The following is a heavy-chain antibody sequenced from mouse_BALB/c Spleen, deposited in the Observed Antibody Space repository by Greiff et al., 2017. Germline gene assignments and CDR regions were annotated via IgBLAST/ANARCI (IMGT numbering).Heavy chain of an antibody. D-gene: IGHD1-1*01. CDR1: GFTFSSFG. J-gene: IGHJ4*01. CDR3: ASGSSLYYYAMDY. V-gene: IGHV5-17*02. Sequence: DVMLVESGGGLVQPGGSRKLSCAASGFTFSSFGMHWVRQAPEKGLEWVAYISSGSSTIYYADTVKGRFTISRDNPKNTLFLQMTSLRSEDTAMYYCASGSSLYYYAMDYWGQGTSVTVSS. CDR2: ISSGSSTI.